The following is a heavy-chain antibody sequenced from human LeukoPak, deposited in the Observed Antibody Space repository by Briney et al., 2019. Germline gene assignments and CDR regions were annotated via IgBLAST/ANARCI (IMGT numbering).Heavy chain of an antibody. CDR3: ARNRLWLAYSWFDP. Sequence: ATVKVSCKASGYTFTSYDINWVRQATGQGLEWMGWMNPNGGNTGYAQKFQGRVTMTRNTSVSTAYMELSSLRSEDTAVYYCARNRLWLAYSWFDPWGQGTLVTVSS. J-gene: IGHJ5*02. CDR1: GYTFTSYD. V-gene: IGHV1-8*01. CDR2: MNPNGGNT. D-gene: IGHD5-18*01.